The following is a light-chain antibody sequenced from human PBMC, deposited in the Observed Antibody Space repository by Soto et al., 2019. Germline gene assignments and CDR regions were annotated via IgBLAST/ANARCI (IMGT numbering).Light chain of an antibody. CDR2: DIS. CDR3: QQYNSYS. CDR1: QSIRDW. V-gene: IGKV1-5*01. Sequence: DIQMTQSPSTLSASVGDRVTITCRASQSIRDWLAWYQQKPGKAPKLLIYDISNLEIGVPSRFSGSGSGTEFTLTISGLQPDDFATYYCQQYNSYSFGQGTKVEIK. J-gene: IGKJ1*01.